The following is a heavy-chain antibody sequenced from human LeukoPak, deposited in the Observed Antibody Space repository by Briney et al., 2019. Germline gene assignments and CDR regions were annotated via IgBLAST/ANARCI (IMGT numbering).Heavy chain of an antibody. CDR3: ARGEGLYYYDSSGYYD. D-gene: IGHD3-22*01. CDR2: INPNSGGT. CDR1: GYTFTGYY. Sequence: GASVKVSCKASGYTFTGYYMHWVRQAPGQGLEWMGWINPNSGGTNYAQKFQGRVTMTRDTSISTAYMELSRLRSDDTAVYYCARGEGLYYYDSSGYYDWGQGTLVTVSS. J-gene: IGHJ4*02. V-gene: IGHV1-2*02.